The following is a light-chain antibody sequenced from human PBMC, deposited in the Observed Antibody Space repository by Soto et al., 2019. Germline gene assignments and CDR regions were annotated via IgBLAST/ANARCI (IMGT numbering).Light chain of an antibody. Sequence: AIQLTQSPSSLSASVGDRVTITCRASQGISSASAWYQQKPGKAPKLLIYDASSLESGVPSRFSGSGSGTDFTLTISSLQPEDFAVYYCQQYENYWTFGQGTKVDIK. CDR3: QQYENYWT. V-gene: IGKV1D-13*01. CDR1: QGISSA. J-gene: IGKJ1*01. CDR2: DAS.